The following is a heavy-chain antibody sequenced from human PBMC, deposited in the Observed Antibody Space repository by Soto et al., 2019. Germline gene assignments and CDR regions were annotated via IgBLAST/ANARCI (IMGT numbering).Heavy chain of an antibody. CDR2: IDHRGST. D-gene: IGHD3-22*01. V-gene: IGHV4-34*01. J-gene: IGHJ6*02. Sequence: PSDTLSLTCAVSGTSFGGYFWTWIRQPPGRGLEWIGEIDHRGSTNYNPALRSRVTISVDSSKNQFSLKMASVTAADTAVYYCASTSSDYYDSSGPSYYFGMDVWGQGTTVTVSS. CDR1: GTSFGGYF. CDR3: ASTSSDYYDSSGPSYYFGMDV.